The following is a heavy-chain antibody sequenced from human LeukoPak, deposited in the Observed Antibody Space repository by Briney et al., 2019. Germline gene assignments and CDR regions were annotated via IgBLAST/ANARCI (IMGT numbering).Heavy chain of an antibody. J-gene: IGHJ2*01. Sequence: PGGSLRLSCEASGFTFSSFWMNWVRQAPEKGLEWVASIKQDGTEKYYVDSVKGRFTISRDNAKNSLYLQMSSLRAEDTAVYYCARRRIPFYLDLWGRGTLVTVSS. V-gene: IGHV3-7*01. CDR1: GFTFSSFW. CDR2: IKQDGTEK. D-gene: IGHD2/OR15-2a*01. CDR3: ARRRIPFYLDL.